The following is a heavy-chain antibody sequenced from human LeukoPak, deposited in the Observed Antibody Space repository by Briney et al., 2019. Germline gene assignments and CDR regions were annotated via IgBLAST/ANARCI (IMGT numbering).Heavy chain of an antibody. D-gene: IGHD3-16*01. V-gene: IGHV3-53*01. Sequence: GGSLRLSCAASGFTVSSNYMSWVRQAPGKGLEWVPVIYSGGSTYYADSVKGRFTISRDNSKNTLYLQMNSLRAEDTAVYYCARTAGWGDYFDYWGQGTLVTVSS. CDR2: IYSGGST. J-gene: IGHJ4*02. CDR1: GFTVSSNY. CDR3: ARTAGWGDYFDY.